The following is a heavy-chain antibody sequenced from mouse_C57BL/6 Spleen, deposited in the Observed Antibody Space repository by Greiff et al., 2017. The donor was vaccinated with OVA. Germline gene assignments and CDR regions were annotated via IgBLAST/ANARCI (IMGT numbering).Heavy chain of an antibody. CDR3: ARGNYDAMDY. CDR2: ISSGGSYT. CDR1: GFTFSSYG. J-gene: IGHJ4*01. Sequence: EVQLVESGGDLVKPGGSLKLSCAASGFTFSSYGMSWVRQTPDKRLEWVATISSGGSYTYYPDSVKGRFTISRDNAKNTLYLQMSSLKSEDTAMYYCARGNYDAMDYWGQGTSVTVSS. D-gene: IGHD2-1*01. V-gene: IGHV5-6*01.